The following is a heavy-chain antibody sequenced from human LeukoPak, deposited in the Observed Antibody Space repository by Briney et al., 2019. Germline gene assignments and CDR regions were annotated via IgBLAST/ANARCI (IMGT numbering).Heavy chain of an antibody. V-gene: IGHV4-30-4*01. CDR3: ARGPEDDSSGYYAGYYFGY. Sequence: KTSETLSLTCTVSGGSISSGDYYWSWIRQPPGKGLEWIGYIYYSGSTYYNPSLKSRVTISVDTSKNQFSLKLSSVTAADTAVYYCARGPEDDSSGYYAGYYFGYWGQGTLVTVSS. CDR2: IYYSGST. D-gene: IGHD3-22*01. J-gene: IGHJ4*02. CDR1: GGSISSGDYY.